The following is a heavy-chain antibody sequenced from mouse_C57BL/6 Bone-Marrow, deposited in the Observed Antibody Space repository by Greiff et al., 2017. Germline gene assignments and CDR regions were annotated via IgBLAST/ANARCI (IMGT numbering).Heavy chain of an antibody. CDR1: GYTFTSYW. CDR3: ARVGWLLRFRFAY. Sequence: VQLQQPGAELVKPGASVKLSCKASGYTFTSYWMHWVKQRPGQGLEWIGMIHPNSGSTNYNEKFKSKATLTVDKSASPAYMQLSSLTSEDSAVYYCARVGWLLRFRFAYWGQGTLVTVSA. V-gene: IGHV1-64*01. CDR2: IHPNSGST. D-gene: IGHD2-3*01. J-gene: IGHJ3*01.